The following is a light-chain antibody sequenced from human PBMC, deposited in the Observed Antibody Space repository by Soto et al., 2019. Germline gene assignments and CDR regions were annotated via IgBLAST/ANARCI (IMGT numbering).Light chain of an antibody. CDR3: SSYTRSGTPV. CDR2: EVS. Sequence: QSALTQPASVSGSPGQSITISCTGARSDVGTNNYVSWYQHHPGKAPKLMIFEVSNRPSGVSNRFSGSKSANTASLTISGLEAVDEADYYCSSYTRSGTPVFGTGTKLTVL. J-gene: IGLJ1*01. CDR1: RSDVGTNNY. V-gene: IGLV2-14*01.